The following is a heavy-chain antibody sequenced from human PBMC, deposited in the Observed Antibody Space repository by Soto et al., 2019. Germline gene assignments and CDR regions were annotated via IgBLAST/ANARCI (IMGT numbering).Heavy chain of an antibody. J-gene: IGHJ2*01. D-gene: IGHD1-26*01. V-gene: IGHV3-72*01. CDR1: GFTFSDHY. CDR3: ARDYYCGNSDCYFDL. CDR2: SRNKANSYTT. Sequence: EVQLVESGGGLVQPGGSLRLSCAASGFTFSDHYMDWVRQAPGKGLEWVGRSRNKANSYTTEYAASVKGRFTISRDESKNSVYLQMNSLKTEVTAVYFCARDYYCGNSDCYFDLWGRGTLVTVSS.